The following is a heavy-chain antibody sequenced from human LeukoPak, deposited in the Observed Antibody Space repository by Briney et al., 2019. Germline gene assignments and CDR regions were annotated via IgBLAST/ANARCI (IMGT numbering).Heavy chain of an antibody. CDR2: ISWNSGSI. D-gene: IGHD3-10*01. J-gene: IGHJ4*02. Sequence: GGSLRLSCAASGFTFDDYAMHWARQAPGKGLECVSGISWNSGSIGYADSVKGRFTISRDNAKNSLYLQMNSLRAEDMALYYCAKPKGRFGELEAGFDYWGQGTLVTVSS. CDR1: GFTFDDYA. V-gene: IGHV3-9*03. CDR3: AKPKGRFGELEAGFDY.